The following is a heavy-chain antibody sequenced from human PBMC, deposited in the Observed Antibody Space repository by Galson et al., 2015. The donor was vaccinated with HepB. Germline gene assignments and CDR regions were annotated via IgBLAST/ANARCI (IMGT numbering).Heavy chain of an antibody. CDR2: IYTTGST. J-gene: IGHJ4*02. CDR1: GGSISSGSHY. V-gene: IGHV4-61*02. D-gene: IGHD5-24*01. Sequence: TLSLTCTVSGGSISSGSHYWSWIRQPAGKGLEWIGRIYTTGSTIYNPSLKGRVTMSVDTSKNQFSLRLTSMTAADTAVYYCAREGKWLHHFDYWGQGTLVTVPS. CDR3: AREGKWLHHFDY.